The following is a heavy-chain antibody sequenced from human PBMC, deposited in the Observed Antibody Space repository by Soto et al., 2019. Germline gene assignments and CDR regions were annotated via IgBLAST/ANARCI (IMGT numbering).Heavy chain of an antibody. D-gene: IGHD6-19*01. CDR1: GFTFSNYA. V-gene: IGHV3-23*01. CDR3: VENQGSGWYFEY. Sequence: ELQLWESGGGLVQPGGSLRVSCAASGFTFSNYAMSWVRQAPGKGLEWVSSISHTGNTIYYADSVKGRFTISRDNSKTTLYLQMNSQCVEDTAVYYCVENQGSGWYFEYWGQGTLGTVSS. J-gene: IGHJ4*02. CDR2: ISHTGNTI.